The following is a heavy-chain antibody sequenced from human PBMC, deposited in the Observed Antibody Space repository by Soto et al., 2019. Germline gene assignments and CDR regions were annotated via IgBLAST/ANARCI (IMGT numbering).Heavy chain of an antibody. CDR3: ARDRVVQAAIGGFDY. CDR1: GFTFSSYS. D-gene: IGHD2-2*02. CDR2: ISSSSSYI. Sequence: PGGSLRLSCAASGFTFSSYSMNWVRQAPGKGLEWVSSISSSSSYIYYADSVKGRFTISRDNAKNSLYLQMNSLRAEDTAVYYCARDRVVQAAIGGFDYWGQGTLVTVS. V-gene: IGHV3-21*01. J-gene: IGHJ4*02.